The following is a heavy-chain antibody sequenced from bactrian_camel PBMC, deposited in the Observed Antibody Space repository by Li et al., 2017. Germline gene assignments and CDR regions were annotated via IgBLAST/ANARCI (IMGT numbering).Heavy chain of an antibody. Sequence: DVQLVESGGGSVQAGGSLRLSCAASGFTFSRYAMSWVRQAPGKGLDWVSGINEGDGSTAYADSVKGRFTISRDNANNTLYLQMNGLKPEDTARYYCAHDRPGPPCRDSWESISRYPYWGQGTQVTVS. V-gene: IGHV3S44*01. CDR2: INEGDGST. D-gene: IGHD2*01. CDR1: GFTFSRYA. J-gene: IGHJ4*01. CDR3: AHDRPGPPCRDSWESISRYPY.